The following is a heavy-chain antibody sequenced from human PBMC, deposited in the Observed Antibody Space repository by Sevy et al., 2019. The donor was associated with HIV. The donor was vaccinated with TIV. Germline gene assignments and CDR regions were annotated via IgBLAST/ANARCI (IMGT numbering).Heavy chain of an antibody. CDR1: GFTFDDYT. V-gene: IGHV3-43*01. Sequence: GGSLRLSCAASGFTFDDYTMHWVRQAPGKGLKWVSLISWDGGSTYYADSVKGRFTISRDNSKNSLYLQMNSLRTEDTALYYCAKDSGPPTLWNYGMDVWGQGTTVTVSS. CDR3: AKDSGPPTLWNYGMDV. CDR2: ISWDGGST. D-gene: IGHD1-1*01. J-gene: IGHJ6*02.